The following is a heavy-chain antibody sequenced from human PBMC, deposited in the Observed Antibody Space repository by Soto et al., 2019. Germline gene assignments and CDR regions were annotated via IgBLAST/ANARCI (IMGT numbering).Heavy chain of an antibody. CDR2: IWYDGSNK. Sequence: QPGGSLRLSCAASGFTFSSYGMHWVRQAPGKGLEWVAVIWYDGSNKYYADSVKGRFTISRDNSKNTLYLQMNSLRAEDTAVYYCARDRRGYSYGLDVFDIWGQGTMVTV. D-gene: IGHD5-18*01. CDR3: ARDRRGYSYGLDVFDI. J-gene: IGHJ3*02. V-gene: IGHV3-33*01. CDR1: GFTFSSYG.